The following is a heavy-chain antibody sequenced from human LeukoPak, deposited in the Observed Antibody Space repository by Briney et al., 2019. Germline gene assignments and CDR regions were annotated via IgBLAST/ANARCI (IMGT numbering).Heavy chain of an antibody. D-gene: IGHD1-1*01. CDR1: GFTVSTNY. J-gene: IGHJ3*02. V-gene: IGHV3-66*01. Sequence: GGSLRLSCAASGFTVSTNYMNWVRQAPGRGLEWVSVIYSSGSTYYVDSVKGRFTISRDNSKNTLHLLMNSLRAEDTAVYFCAREGPSPGTGAFDIWGQGTMITVSS. CDR3: AREGPSPGTGAFDI. CDR2: IYSSGST.